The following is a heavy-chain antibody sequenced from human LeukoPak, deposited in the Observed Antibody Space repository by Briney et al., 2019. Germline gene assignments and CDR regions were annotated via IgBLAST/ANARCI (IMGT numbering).Heavy chain of an antibody. V-gene: IGHV3-23*01. Sequence: GGSLRLSCAASGFTFSNYAMSWVRQAPGKGLEWVSAISGSGVNTYYADSAKGRFTISRDNSKNTLYLQMNSLRAEDTAVYYCAKDRGTTAYYYCGMDVWGQGTTVTVSS. CDR2: ISGSGVNT. J-gene: IGHJ6*02. D-gene: IGHD4-11*01. CDR3: AKDRGTTAYYYCGMDV. CDR1: GFTFSNYA.